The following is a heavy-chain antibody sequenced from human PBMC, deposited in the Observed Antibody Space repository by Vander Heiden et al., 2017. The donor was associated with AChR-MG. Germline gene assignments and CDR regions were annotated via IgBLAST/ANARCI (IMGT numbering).Heavy chain of an antibody. CDR2: ISGSGTGT. CDR1: GFTFSSYA. CDR3: AKDLSDGDTAGNWFDP. Sequence: EVQLLESGGDLVQPGGSLRLSCAVSGFTFSSYAMSWVRQAPGKGLEWVSRISGSGTGTYYADSVKGRFTVSRDNSQNTWYLYMNSIRAEDTAVYYCAKDLSDGDTAGNWFDPWGQGTLVTISS. D-gene: IGHD2-21*01. V-gene: IGHV3-23*01. J-gene: IGHJ5*02.